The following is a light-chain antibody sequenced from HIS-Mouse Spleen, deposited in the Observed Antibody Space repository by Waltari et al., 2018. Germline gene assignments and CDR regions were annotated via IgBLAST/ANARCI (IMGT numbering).Light chain of an antibody. V-gene: IGLV2-8*01. Sequence: SALTQPPSASGSPAQSVTISCTGTSSDVGGYNYVSWYQQHPGKAPKLMIYEVSKRPAGVPDRFSGSKSGNTASLTVSGLQAEDEADYYCSSYAGSNNLVFGGGTKLTVL. J-gene: IGLJ3*02. CDR3: SSYAGSNNLV. CDR1: SSDVGGYNY. CDR2: EVS.